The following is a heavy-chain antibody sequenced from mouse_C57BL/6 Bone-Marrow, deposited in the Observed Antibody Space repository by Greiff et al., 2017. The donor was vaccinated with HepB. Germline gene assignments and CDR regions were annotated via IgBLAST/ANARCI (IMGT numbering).Heavy chain of an antibody. Sequence: VQRVESGAELARPGASVKMSCKASGYTFTSYTMHWVKQRPGQGLEWIGYINPSSGYTKYNQKFKDKATLTADKSSSTAYMQLSSLTSEDSAVYYCAFYDYDYFDYWGRGTTLTVSS. CDR2: INPSSGYT. CDR1: GYTFTSYT. CDR3: AFYDYDYFDY. J-gene: IGHJ2*01. D-gene: IGHD2-4*01. V-gene: IGHV1-4*01.